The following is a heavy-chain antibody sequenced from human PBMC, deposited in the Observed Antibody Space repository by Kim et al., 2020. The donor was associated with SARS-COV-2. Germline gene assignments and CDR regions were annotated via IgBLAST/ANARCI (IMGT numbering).Heavy chain of an antibody. V-gene: IGHV3-73*01. CDR2: IKNKANSYAT. J-gene: IGHJ4*02. CDR3: TRHPGRGNYADY. D-gene: IGHD3-22*01. Sequence: GGSLRLSCAASGFTFSDSSIKWVRQASGKGLEWVGRIKNKANSYATAYAASVKGRFTISRDDSMNTAYLQMNSLEIEDTAFYYCTRHPGRGNYADYWGQGVLVTVSS. CDR1: GFTFSDSS.